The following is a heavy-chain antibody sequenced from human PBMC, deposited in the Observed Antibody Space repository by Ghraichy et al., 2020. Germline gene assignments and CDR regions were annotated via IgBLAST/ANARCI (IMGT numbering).Heavy chain of an antibody. CDR2: IYYSGST. V-gene: IGHV4-39*01. CDR3: ARLMNTWDAFDI. D-gene: IGHD1/OR15-1a*01. CDR1: GGSISSSSYY. Sequence: SETLSLTCTVSGGSISSSSYYWGWIRQPPGKGLEWIGSIYYSGSTYYNPSLKSRVTISVDTSKNQFSLKLSSVTAADTAVYYCARLMNTWDAFDIWGQGTMVTVSS. J-gene: IGHJ3*02.